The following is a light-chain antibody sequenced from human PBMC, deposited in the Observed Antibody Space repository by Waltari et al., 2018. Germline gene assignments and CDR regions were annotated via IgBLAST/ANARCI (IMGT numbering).Light chain of an antibody. CDR2: DAS. CDR3: QQSYSTPYT. J-gene: IGKJ2*01. CDR1: QSISSY. Sequence: DIQMTQSPSSLSASVGDRVTVPCRASQSISSYLSWYQQKPRKAPKLLIYDASSLQSGVPSRFSGSGSGTDFTLTISSLQPEDFATYYCQQSYSTPYTFGQGTKLEIK. V-gene: IGKV1-39*01.